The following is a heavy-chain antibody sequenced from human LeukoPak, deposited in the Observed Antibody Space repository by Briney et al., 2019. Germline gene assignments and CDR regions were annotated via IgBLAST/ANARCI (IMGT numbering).Heavy chain of an antibody. D-gene: IGHD3-10*01. CDR3: ARLYYGSGSFFDF. V-gene: IGHV3-21*01. CDR2: ISITSSYI. Sequence: SSISITSSYIYYADSVKGRFPISRDNAKNSLYLQMNSLRAEDTAVYYCARLYYGSGSFFDFWGQGTLVTVSS. J-gene: IGHJ4*02.